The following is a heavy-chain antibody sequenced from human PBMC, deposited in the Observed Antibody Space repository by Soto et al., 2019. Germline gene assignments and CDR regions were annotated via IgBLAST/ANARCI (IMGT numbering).Heavy chain of an antibody. V-gene: IGHV3-21*01. Sequence: EVQLVESGGGLVKPGGSLRLSCAASGFTFSTYSMNWVRQAPGKGLEWVSSINNSSYIYYADSVKGRFTIYRDDAKNSLYLQMNSLRAEDTAVYYCAREGGYCYGGTCRYFDYWGQGTLVTVSS. CDR1: GFTFSTYS. J-gene: IGHJ4*02. CDR2: INNSSYI. D-gene: IGHD2-15*01. CDR3: AREGGYCYGGTCRYFDY.